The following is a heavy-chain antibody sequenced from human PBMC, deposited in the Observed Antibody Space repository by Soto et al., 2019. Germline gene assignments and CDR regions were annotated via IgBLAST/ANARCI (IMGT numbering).Heavy chain of an antibody. CDR1: GGTFSSYA. CDR2: IIPIFGTA. D-gene: IGHD2-15*01. J-gene: IGHJ6*02. Sequence: GASVKVSCKASGGTFSSYAISWVRQAPGQGLEWMGGIIPIFGTANYAQKFQGRVTITADESTSTAYMELSSLRSEDTAVYYCASNWDCSGGSCYSYYYCYGMDVWGQGTKVTVSS. CDR3: ASNWDCSGGSCYSYYYCYGMDV. V-gene: IGHV1-69*13.